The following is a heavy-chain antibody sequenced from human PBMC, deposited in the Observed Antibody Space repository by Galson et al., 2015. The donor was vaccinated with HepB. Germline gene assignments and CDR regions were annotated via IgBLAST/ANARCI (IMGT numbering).Heavy chain of an antibody. CDR2: ISISGGST. CDR3: AKAAYDILTGNNPPAPPFDY. Sequence: SLRLSCAASGFTFSSFAMSWVRQAPGKGLEWVSTISISGGSTYYADSVKGRFTISRDISKNTLYLQMNSLRAEDTAVYYCAKAAYDILTGNNPPAPPFDYWGQGTLVTVSS. V-gene: IGHV3-23*01. D-gene: IGHD3-9*01. CDR1: GFTFSSFA. J-gene: IGHJ4*02.